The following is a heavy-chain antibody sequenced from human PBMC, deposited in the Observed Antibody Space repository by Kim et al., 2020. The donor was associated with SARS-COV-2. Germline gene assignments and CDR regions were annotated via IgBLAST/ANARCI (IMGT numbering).Heavy chain of an antibody. CDR2: IYTSGST. Sequence: SETLSLTCTVSGGSISNYYWSWIRQPAGKGLEWIGRIYTSGSTNYNPSLKSRVTMSVDTSKNQFSLKLNSVTAADTAVYYCATEVIAVTANPFGGMDVWGQGTTVTVSS. CDR3: ATEVIAVTANPFGGMDV. D-gene: IGHD2-21*02. CDR1: GGSISNYY. V-gene: IGHV4-4*07. J-gene: IGHJ6*02.